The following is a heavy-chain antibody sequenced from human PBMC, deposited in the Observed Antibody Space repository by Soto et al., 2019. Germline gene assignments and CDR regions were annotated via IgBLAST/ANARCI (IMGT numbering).Heavy chain of an antibody. CDR3: ARAPLHSSGYYDAFDI. CDR2: IIPIFGTA. V-gene: IGHV1-69*06. D-gene: IGHD3-22*01. CDR1: GGTFSSYA. Sequence: QVQLVQSGAEVKKPGSSVKVSCKASGGTFSSYAISWVRQAPGQGLEWMGGIIPIFGTANYAQKFKGRVTITADKSTSTAYMELRRLRSEDTAVYFRARAPLHSSGYYDAFDIWGQCTLVTVSS. J-gene: IGHJ3*02.